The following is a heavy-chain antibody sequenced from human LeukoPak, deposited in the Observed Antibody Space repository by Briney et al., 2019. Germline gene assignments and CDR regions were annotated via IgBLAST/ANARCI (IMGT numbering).Heavy chain of an antibody. J-gene: IGHJ4*02. CDR1: GFTFSSYA. CDR3: ARVRKEMATTYFDY. Sequence: GGSLRLSCAASGFTFSSYAMSWVRQAPGKGLEWVSALSGSGGSTYYADSVKGRFTTSRDNSKNTLYLQMNSLRAEDTAVYYCARVRKEMATTYFDYWGQGTLVTVSS. CDR2: LSGSGGST. V-gene: IGHV3-23*01. D-gene: IGHD5-24*01.